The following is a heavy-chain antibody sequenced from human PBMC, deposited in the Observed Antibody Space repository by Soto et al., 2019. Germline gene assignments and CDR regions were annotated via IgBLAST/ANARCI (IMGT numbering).Heavy chain of an antibody. J-gene: IGHJ4*02. D-gene: IGHD4-17*01. CDR2: ISYDGSNT. Sequence: GGSLRLSCAASGFTFSNYAMHWVRQAPGKGLEWVAVISYDGSNTYYADSVKGRFTISRDNSKNTLSLRMDSLRADDTAVYFCARRPVTYYFDYWGQGTLVTVSS. CDR3: ARRPVTYYFDY. CDR1: GFTFSNYA. V-gene: IGHV3-30-3*01.